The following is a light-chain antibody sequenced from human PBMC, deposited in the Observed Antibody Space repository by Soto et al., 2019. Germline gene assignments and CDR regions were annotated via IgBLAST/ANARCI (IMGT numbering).Light chain of an antibody. V-gene: IGLV1-51*02. CDR2: ENN. CDR3: GTWESSMSAWE. J-gene: IGLJ3*02. CDR1: SSNIGNNY. Sequence: QSVLTQPPSVSAAPGQKVTISCSGGSSNIGNNYVSWYQHLPGTAPKLLSYENNERPSGIPDRFSGSKSGTSATLGITGLQTGDEAEYYCGTWESSMSAWEFGGGTKLTVL.